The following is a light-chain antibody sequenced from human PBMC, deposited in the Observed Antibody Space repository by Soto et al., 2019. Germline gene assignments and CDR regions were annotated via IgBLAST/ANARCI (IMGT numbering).Light chain of an antibody. V-gene: IGKV3-20*01. CDR2: GAS. Sequence: DIVLTQSPGTLSLSPGDRATLSCSASQTVSSNFLAWYQQRPAQAPRLLIHGASSRATGITDRFSGSVSGTDFTLIISGLEPEDFAVYYCQQYGTSPATFGQGTKVEIK. CDR3: QQYGTSPAT. CDR1: QTVSSNF. J-gene: IGKJ1*01.